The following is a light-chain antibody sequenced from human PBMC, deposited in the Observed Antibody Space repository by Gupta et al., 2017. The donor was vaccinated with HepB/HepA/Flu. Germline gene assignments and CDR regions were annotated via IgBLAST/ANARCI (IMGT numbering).Light chain of an antibody. CDR1: QSISTW. J-gene: IGKJ1*01. CDR2: KAS. Sequence: DIQMTQSPSILSASVGDRVTITCRASQSISTWLAWYQQKAGKAPKLLIYKASSLESGVPSRFSGSGSGTEFTLTISSLQPDDFATYYCQQYNSHRTFGQGTKVEIK. CDR3: QQYNSHRT. V-gene: IGKV1-5*03.